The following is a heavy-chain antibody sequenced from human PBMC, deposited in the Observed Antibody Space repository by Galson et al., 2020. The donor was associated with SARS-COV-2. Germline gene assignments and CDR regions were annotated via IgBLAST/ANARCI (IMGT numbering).Heavy chain of an antibody. V-gene: IGHV3-30*19. D-gene: IGHD6-19*01. CDR1: GFTFRRYG. CDR2: ISDDGSNQ. J-gene: IGHJ4*02. CDR3: ARVGADLTRGISVTGMPGY. Sequence: GGSLRLSCTVSGFTFRRYGMHWVRQAPGKGLEWVAFISDDGSNQYYADPVKGRFAISRDNSKDTMWLQMNSLRTEDTALYFCARVGADLTRGISVTGMPGYWGQGTRVGVSS.